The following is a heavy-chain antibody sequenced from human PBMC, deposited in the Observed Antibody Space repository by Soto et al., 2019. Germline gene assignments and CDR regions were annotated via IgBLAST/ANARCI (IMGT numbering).Heavy chain of an antibody. Sequence: SQTLSLTCAISGDSVSSNSAAWNWIRQSPSRGLEWLGRTYYRSKWYNDYAVSVKSRITINPDTSKNQFSLQLNSVTPEDTAVYYCARVTSSGWYEHYYFDYWGQGTLVTVSS. CDR2: TYYRSKWYN. CDR3: ARVTSSGWYEHYYFDY. J-gene: IGHJ4*02. V-gene: IGHV6-1*01. CDR1: GDSVSSNSAA. D-gene: IGHD6-19*01.